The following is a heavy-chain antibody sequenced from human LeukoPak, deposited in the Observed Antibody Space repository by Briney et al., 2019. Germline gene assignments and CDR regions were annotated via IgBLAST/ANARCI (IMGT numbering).Heavy chain of an antibody. J-gene: IGHJ4*02. CDR3: ARDGGYSGYDQYYFDY. CDR2: IYYSGST. V-gene: IGHV4-39*07. Sequence: SETLSLTCTVSGDSISSSSFYWGWIRQPPGKGLEWIGSIYYSGSTYYNPSLKSRVTISVDTSKNQFSLKLSSVTAADTAVYYCARDGGYSGYDQYYFDYWGQGTLVTVSS. D-gene: IGHD5-12*01. CDR1: GDSISSSSFY.